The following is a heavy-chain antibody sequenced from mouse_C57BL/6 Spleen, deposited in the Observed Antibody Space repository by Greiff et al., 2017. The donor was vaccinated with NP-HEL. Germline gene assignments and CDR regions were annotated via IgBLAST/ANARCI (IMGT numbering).Heavy chain of an antibody. CDR3: ARTPYYGSPYYFDY. D-gene: IGHD1-1*01. Sequence: EVQLVESGGGLVKPGGSLKLSCAASGFTFSDYGMHWVRQAPEKGLEWVAYISSGSSTIYYADTVKGRFTISRDNAKNTLFLQMTSLRSEDTAMYYCARTPYYGSPYYFDYWGQGTTLTVSS. V-gene: IGHV5-17*01. CDR2: ISSGSSTI. J-gene: IGHJ2*01. CDR1: GFTFSDYG.